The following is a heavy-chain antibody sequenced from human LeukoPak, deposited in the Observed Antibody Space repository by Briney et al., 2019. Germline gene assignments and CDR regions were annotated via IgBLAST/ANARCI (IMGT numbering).Heavy chain of an antibody. D-gene: IGHD3-22*01. V-gene: IGHV3-30*04. CDR1: GFTFSSYA. CDR2: RSYDGSNK. CDR3: AREKGYYYDSSGYGVYFDY. Sequence: GGSLRLSCAASGFTFSSYAMHWVRQAPGKGLEWVAVRSYDGSNKYYADSVKGRFTISRDNSKNTLYLQMNSLRAEDTAVYYCAREKGYYYDSSGYGVYFDYWGQGTLVTVSS. J-gene: IGHJ4*02.